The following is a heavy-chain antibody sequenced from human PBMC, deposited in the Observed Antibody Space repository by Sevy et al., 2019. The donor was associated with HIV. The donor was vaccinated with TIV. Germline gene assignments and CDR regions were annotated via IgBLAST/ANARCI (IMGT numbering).Heavy chain of an antibody. V-gene: IGHV3-30-3*01. CDR3: ARGSGGQHWYYCDR. CDR2: ISYDGSTT. D-gene: IGHD6-19*01. CDR1: GFTFNNYA. J-gene: IGHJ4*02. Sequence: GGSLRLSCAASGFTFNNYAMHWVSQAPGKGLEWVAIISYDGSTTYYTDSVKGRFSISRDNSKKTLDLQMNSLRPDDSAIYYCARGSGGQHWYYCDRWGQGTLVTVSS.